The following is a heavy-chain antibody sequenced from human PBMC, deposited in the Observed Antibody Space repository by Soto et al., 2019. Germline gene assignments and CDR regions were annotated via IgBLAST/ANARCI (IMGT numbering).Heavy chain of an antibody. CDR2: FIPILDMA. Sequence: QVQVVQSGAEVKKPESSVKVSCKPSGGTFNTYTVNWVRLAPGHGLEWRGRFIPILDMANYAQKFQDRVTITADRSTFTAYMELNSLTSDDTAVYYCAITYCRDNSCPRDFDFWGPGTRVTVSS. J-gene: IGHJ4*02. D-gene: IGHD2-21*01. CDR1: GGTFNTYT. V-gene: IGHV1-69*02. CDR3: AITYCRDNSCPRDFDF.